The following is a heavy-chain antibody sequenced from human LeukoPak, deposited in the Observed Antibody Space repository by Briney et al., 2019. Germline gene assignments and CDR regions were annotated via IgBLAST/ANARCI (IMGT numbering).Heavy chain of an antibody. V-gene: IGHV3-66*01. J-gene: IGHJ6*02. CDR3: ARGARKWFGEPRGMDV. CDR2: IYSGGST. CDR1: GFTFSSYS. Sequence: GGSLRLSCAASGFTFSSYSMNWVRQAPGKGLEWVSVIYSGGSTYYADSVKGRFTISRDNSKNTLYLQMNSLRAEDTAVYYCARGARKWFGEPRGMDVWGQGTTVTVSS. D-gene: IGHD3-10*01.